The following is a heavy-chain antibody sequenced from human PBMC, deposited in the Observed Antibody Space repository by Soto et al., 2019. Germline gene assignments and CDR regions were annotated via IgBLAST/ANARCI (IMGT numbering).Heavy chain of an antibody. D-gene: IGHD2-2*01. CDR3: AREEQKRDCCSFDQYPPTDMAV. Sequence: SQTLSLTCAISGDSVSSNSAAWNWIRQSPSRGLEGLGRTYYRSKWYNDYAVSVKSRITINPDTSKNQFSLQLNSVTPEDTAVYYCAREEQKRDCCSFDQYPPTDMAVPDKGT. J-gene: IGHJ6*04. CDR2: TYYRSKWYN. V-gene: IGHV6-1*01. CDR1: GDSVSSNSAA.